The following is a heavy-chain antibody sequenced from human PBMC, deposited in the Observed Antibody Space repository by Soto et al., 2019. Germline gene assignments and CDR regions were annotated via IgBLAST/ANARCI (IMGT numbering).Heavy chain of an antibody. D-gene: IGHD6-13*01. V-gene: IGHV4-30-4*08. J-gene: IGHJ6*03. Sequence: SETLSLACTGSGGSIRGGGPYWSWIRQRPGKGLEWIGYMYYSGSFYYNPSLKGRVMISSDTSKNQFSLKLSSVTAADTAVYYCARLEQPAYYYYYYMEVWGKGTTVTVSS. CDR2: MYYSGSF. CDR3: ARLEQPAYYYYYYMEV. CDR1: GGSIRGGGPY.